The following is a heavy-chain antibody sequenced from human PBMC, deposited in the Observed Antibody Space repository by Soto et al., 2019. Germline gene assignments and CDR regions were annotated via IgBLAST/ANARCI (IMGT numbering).Heavy chain of an antibody. D-gene: IGHD1-26*01. CDR3: ARGEQYSGRIFDY. Sequence: SQTLSLTCAITGDSVSSNSAGWSWVRQSPSRGLEWLRRTYYRSKWYYEYAVSVRGRITINPDTSKKQYSLQLNSVTPEDTAVYFCARGEQYSGRIFDYWGQGTLVTVSS. CDR2: TYYRSKWYY. CDR1: GDSVSSNSAG. J-gene: IGHJ4*01. V-gene: IGHV6-1*01.